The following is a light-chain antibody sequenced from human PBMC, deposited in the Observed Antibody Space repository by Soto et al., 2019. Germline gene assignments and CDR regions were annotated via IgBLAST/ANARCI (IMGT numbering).Light chain of an antibody. J-gene: IGKJ2*01. Sequence: EIVLTQSPGTLSLSPGERATLSCRASQSVSGSYLAWYQQKPRQSPRLLIYGSSDRATGIPDRFSGSGSATDFTLTITRVEPEDFAVYYCQQYGSSPPYTFGQGTKLEIK. CDR2: GSS. V-gene: IGKV3-20*01. CDR3: QQYGSSPPYT. CDR1: QSVSGSY.